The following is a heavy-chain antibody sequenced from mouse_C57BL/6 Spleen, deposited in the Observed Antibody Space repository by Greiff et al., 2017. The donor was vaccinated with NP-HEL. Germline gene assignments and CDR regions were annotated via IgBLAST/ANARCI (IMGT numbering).Heavy chain of an antibody. CDR1: GYTFTDYY. D-gene: IGHD2-10*01. V-gene: IGHV1-19*01. Sequence: VQLKQSGPVLVKPGASVKMSCKASGYTFTDYYMNWVKQSHGKSLEWIGVINPYNGGTSYNQKFKGKATLTVDKSSSTAYMELNSLTSEDSAVYYCARERAYYGNYVDYWGQGTTLTVSS. J-gene: IGHJ2*01. CDR3: ARERAYYGNYVDY. CDR2: INPYNGGT.